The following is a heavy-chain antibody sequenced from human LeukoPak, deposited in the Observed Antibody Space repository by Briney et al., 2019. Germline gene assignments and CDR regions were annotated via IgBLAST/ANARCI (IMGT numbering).Heavy chain of an antibody. CDR3: ARAWIGDKSGTHDY. CDR1: GGSISSSSYY. Sequence: SETLSLTCTVSGGSISSSSYYWGWIRQPPGKGLEWIGSIYYSGSTYYNPSLKSRVTISVDTSKNQFSLKLSSVTAADTAVYYCARAWIGDKSGTHDYWGQGTLVTVSS. CDR2: IYYSGST. D-gene: IGHD1-1*01. V-gene: IGHV4-39*07. J-gene: IGHJ4*02.